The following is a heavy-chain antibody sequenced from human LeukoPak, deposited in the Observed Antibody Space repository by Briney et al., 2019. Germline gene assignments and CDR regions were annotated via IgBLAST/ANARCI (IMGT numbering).Heavy chain of an antibody. J-gene: IGHJ5*01. CDR2: ISGSGRST. CDR3: AKAGARGNVNWFDS. V-gene: IGHV3-23*01. Sequence: GGSLRLSCVASGFNFSAYTMNWVRQAPGKGLEWVSAISGSGRSTYSADSVRGRFTTSRDNSKNILYLQMNNLRGEDTAVYYCAKAGARGNVNWFDSWGQGTLVTVSS. D-gene: IGHD1-1*01. CDR1: GFNFSAYT.